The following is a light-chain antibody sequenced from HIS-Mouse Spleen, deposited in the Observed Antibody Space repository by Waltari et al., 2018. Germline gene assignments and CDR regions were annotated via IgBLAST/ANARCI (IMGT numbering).Light chain of an antibody. CDR1: QGISSY. J-gene: IGKJ1*01. V-gene: IGKV1-9*01. CDR3: QXLNSYPXT. CDR2: AAS. Sequence: DIQLTQSPSFLSASVGDRVTITCRSSQGISSYLAWYQQKPGKAPKLLIYAASTLQSGVPSRFSGSGSGTEFTLTISSLQPEDFATXYCQXLNSYPXTFGQGTKVEIK.